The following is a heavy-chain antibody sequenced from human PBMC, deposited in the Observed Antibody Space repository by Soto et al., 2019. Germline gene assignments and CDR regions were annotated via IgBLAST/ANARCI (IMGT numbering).Heavy chain of an antibody. J-gene: IGHJ4*02. Sequence: SETLSLTCTVSGGSINGYYWTCIRQPSGKGLEWIVRIYTSGTTIYNPYLKSRVTMSLDTSKNQFSLRLTSVTAADTAVHYCARDSVGICSPGAYWARGTLVTVSS. CDR3: ARDSVGICSPGAY. CDR1: GGSINGYY. V-gene: IGHV4-4*07. D-gene: IGHD3-10*02. CDR2: IYTSGTT.